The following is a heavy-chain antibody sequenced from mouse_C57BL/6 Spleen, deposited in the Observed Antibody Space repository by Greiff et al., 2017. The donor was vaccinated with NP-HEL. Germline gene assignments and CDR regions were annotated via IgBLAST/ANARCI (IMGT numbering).Heavy chain of an antibody. Sequence: VQLKESGAELVRPGASVKLSCTASGFNIKDDYMHWVKQRPEQGLEWIGWIDPENGDTEYASKFQGKATITADTSSNTAYLQLSSLTSEDTAVYYCTVYGSSFDYWGQGTTLTVSS. J-gene: IGHJ2*01. CDR2: IDPENGDT. CDR3: TVYGSSFDY. CDR1: GFNIKDDY. V-gene: IGHV14-4*01. D-gene: IGHD1-1*01.